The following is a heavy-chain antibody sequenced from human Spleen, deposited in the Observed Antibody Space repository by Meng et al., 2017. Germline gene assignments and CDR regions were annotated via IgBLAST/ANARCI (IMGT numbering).Heavy chain of an antibody. CDR2: IYHSGST. J-gene: IGHJ5*02. CDR3: ARERGEEWLLRRSWFDP. V-gene: IGHV4-38-2*02. D-gene: IGHD6-19*01. Sequence: SETLSLTCTVSGYSISSGYYWGWIRQPPGKGLEGIGSIYHSGSTYYNPSLKSRVTISVDTSKNQFSLKLSSVTATDTAVYYCARERGEEWLLRRSWFDPWGQGTLVTVSS. CDR1: GYSISSGYY.